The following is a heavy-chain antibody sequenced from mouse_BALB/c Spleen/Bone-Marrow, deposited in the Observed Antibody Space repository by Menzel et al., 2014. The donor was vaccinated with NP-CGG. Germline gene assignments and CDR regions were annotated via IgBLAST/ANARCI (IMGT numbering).Heavy chain of an antibody. V-gene: IGHV1S135*01. CDR2: IDPYSGGT. D-gene: IGHD1-1*01. Sequence: VQLQQSGPELVKPGASVKVSCKASGYAFTSYNMYWVKQSHGKSLEGIGYIDPYSGGTSYNQKFKGKATLTVDKSSSTAYMHLNSLTSEDSAVYYCARRVYYDYYAMDYWGQGTSVTVSS. CDR1: GYAFTSYN. CDR3: ARRVYYDYYAMDY. J-gene: IGHJ4*01.